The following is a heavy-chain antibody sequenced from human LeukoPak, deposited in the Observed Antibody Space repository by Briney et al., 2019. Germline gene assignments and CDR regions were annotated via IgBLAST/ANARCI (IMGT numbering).Heavy chain of an antibody. D-gene: IGHD2-2*01. J-gene: IGHJ3*02. V-gene: IGHV1-69*04. Sequence: SVKVSCKASGGTFSSYAISWLRQAPGQGLEWMGRIIPILGIANYAQKFQGRVTITADKSTSTAYMELSSLRSEDTAVYYCSRDYCSSTSCYAHDAFDIWGQGTMVTVSS. CDR2: IIPILGIA. CDR3: SRDYCSSTSCYAHDAFDI. CDR1: GGTFSSYA.